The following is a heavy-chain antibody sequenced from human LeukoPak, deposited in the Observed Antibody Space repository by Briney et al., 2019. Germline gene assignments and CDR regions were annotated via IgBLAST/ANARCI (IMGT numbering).Heavy chain of an antibody. Sequence: ASVKVPCKASGYTFTSYGISWVRQAPGQGLEWMGWISAYNGNTNYAQKLQGRVTMTTDTSTSTAYMELRSLRSDDTAVYYCARLGYCSSTSCLRDAFDIWGQGTMVTVSS. CDR3: ARLGYCSSTSCLRDAFDI. CDR1: GYTFTSYG. J-gene: IGHJ3*02. CDR2: ISAYNGNT. V-gene: IGHV1-18*01. D-gene: IGHD2-2*01.